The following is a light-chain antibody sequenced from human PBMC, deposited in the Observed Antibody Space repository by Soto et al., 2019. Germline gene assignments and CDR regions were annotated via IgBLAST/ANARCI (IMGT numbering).Light chain of an antibody. V-gene: IGKV3-11*01. Sequence: EIVLPQSPATLSLSPGQRTTLSCRASQSVSTYLAWYQQKPGQPPRLLIYDASTRATGIPARFSGSGSGTAFTITVTSLEPEDFAVYYCQQRSNWPPTWTFGQGTKVDIK. CDR3: QQRSNWPPTWT. CDR2: DAS. J-gene: IGKJ1*01. CDR1: QSVSTY.